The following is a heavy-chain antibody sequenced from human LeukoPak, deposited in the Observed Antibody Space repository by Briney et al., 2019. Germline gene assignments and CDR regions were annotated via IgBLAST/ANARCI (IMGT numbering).Heavy chain of an antibody. J-gene: IGHJ4*02. Sequence: GGSLRLSCAASGFTFSTYSINWVRQAPGKGLEWVSYISSSGSTIYYTDSVRGRFTVSRDNAKNSLYLQMNSLRDEDTAVYYCARGGNSPDYWGQGTLATVSS. V-gene: IGHV3-48*02. CDR1: GFTFSTYS. CDR3: ARGGNSPDY. CDR2: ISSSGSTI. D-gene: IGHD2/OR15-2a*01.